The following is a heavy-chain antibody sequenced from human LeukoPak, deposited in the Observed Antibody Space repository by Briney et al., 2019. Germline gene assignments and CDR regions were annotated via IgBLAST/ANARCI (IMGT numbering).Heavy chain of an antibody. V-gene: IGHV3-21*01. CDR3: ARERSGVDY. Sequence: GGSLRLSCAASGFTFSSYDMNWVRQAPGKGLEWVSCISRSRGYTYYADSVKGRFTISRDNAKNSLYLQMTSLRVEDTAIYYCARERSGVDYWGQGTLITVSS. CDR2: ISRSRGYT. J-gene: IGHJ4*02. CDR1: GFTFSSYD. D-gene: IGHD3-3*01.